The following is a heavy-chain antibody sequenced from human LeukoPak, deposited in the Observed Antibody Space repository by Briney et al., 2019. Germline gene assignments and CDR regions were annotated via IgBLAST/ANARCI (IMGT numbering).Heavy chain of an antibody. Sequence: GGSLRLSCAASGFTFSDYYMSWIRQAPGKGLEWVSYISNSGYTIYYADSVKGRFTISRVNAKNSLYLQMNSLRAEDTAVYYCARRGNSGWYVVSWGQGALVTVSS. CDR1: GFTFSDYY. D-gene: IGHD6-19*01. V-gene: IGHV3-11*01. CDR3: ARRGNSGWYVVS. J-gene: IGHJ5*01. CDR2: ISNSGYTI.